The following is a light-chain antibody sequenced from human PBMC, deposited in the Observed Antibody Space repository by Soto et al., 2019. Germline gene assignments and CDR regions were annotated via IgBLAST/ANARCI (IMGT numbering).Light chain of an antibody. CDR2: DAS. CDR1: QSVRSN. V-gene: IGKV3-15*01. CDR3: QQYHNWPIT. Sequence: EIVLTQSPGTLSLSPGERATLSCSASQSVRSNFLAWHQQKPGQAPRILMYDASTRATGISARFSGSGSGTEFTLTISSLQSEDFAVYYCQQYHNWPITFGQGTRVEIK. J-gene: IGKJ5*01.